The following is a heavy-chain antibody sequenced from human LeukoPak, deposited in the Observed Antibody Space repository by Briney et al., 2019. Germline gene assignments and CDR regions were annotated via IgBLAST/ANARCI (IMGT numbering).Heavy chain of an antibody. Sequence: ASVKVSRKASGYTFTSYYMHWVRQAPGQGLEWMGIINPSGGSTSYAQKFQGRVTMTRDTSTSTVYMELSSLRSEDTAVYYCAGGHCSSTSCYTAGYYYYYVDVWGKGTTVTVSS. CDR1: GYTFTSYY. J-gene: IGHJ6*03. D-gene: IGHD2-2*02. CDR2: INPSGGST. V-gene: IGHV1-46*01. CDR3: AGGHCSSTSCYTAGYYYYYVDV.